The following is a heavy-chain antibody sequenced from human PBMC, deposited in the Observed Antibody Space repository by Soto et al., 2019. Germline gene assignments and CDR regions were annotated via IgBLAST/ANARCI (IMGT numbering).Heavy chain of an antibody. V-gene: IGHV3-30*18. CDR1: GFTFSSYG. D-gene: IGHD6-6*01. J-gene: IGHJ4*02. CDR3: AKDPFQIAARPTGPFDY. CDR2: ISYDGSNK. Sequence: PGGSRRLSCAASGFTFSSYGMHWVRQAPGKGLEWVVVISYDGSNKYYADSVKGRFTISRDNSKNTLYLQMNSLRAEDTAVYYCAKDPFQIAARPTGPFDYWGQGTLVTVSS.